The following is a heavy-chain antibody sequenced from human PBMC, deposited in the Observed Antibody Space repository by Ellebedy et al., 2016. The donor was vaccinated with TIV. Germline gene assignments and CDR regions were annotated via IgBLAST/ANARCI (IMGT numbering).Heavy chain of an antibody. CDR1: GGSISSSHYC. CDR2: IYSSGSA. D-gene: IGHD2-15*01. V-gene: IGHV4-39*01. Sequence: MPSETLSLTCTVSGGSISSSHYCWGWLRQPPGKGLEWIGSIYSSGSAYYNPSLNSRVTISVDTSKNQFSLHLNSVTAADTAVYYCARGGFVVAFFDFWGQGTLITVSS. J-gene: IGHJ4*02. CDR3: ARGGFVVAFFDF.